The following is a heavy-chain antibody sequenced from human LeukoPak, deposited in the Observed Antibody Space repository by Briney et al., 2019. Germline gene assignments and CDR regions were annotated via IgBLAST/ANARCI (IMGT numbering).Heavy chain of an antibody. J-gene: IGHJ4*02. CDR3: ARWLLLYSQQVYFDY. V-gene: IGHV3-7*01. D-gene: IGHD3-22*01. Sequence: GGSLRLSCAASGFTFSSYWMSWVRQAPGKGLEWVANIKQDGSEKYYVDSVKGRFTISRDNAKNSLYLQMNSLRAEDTAVNYCARWLLLYSQQVYFDYWGQGTLVTVSS. CDR1: GFTFSSYW. CDR2: IKQDGSEK.